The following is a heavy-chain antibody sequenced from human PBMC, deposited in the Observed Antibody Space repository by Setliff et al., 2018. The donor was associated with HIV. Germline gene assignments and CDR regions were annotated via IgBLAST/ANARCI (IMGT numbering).Heavy chain of an antibody. Sequence: SETLSLTCTVSPVSISSTSYYWVWIRQPPGKGLEWIGNIHYTGTGFYNPALRSRVTISVDTSKNQFSLKLSSVTAADTAVYYCATDHVTMAGTRFDFWGQGTLVTVSS. J-gene: IGHJ4*02. V-gene: IGHV4-39*07. CDR2: IHYTGTG. CDR3: ATDHVTMAGTRFDF. CDR1: PVSISSTSYY. D-gene: IGHD1-1*01.